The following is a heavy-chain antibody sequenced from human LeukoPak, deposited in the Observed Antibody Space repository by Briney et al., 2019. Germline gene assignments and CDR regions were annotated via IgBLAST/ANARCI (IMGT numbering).Heavy chain of an antibody. CDR1: GGTFSSYA. Sequence: ASVKVSCKASGGTFSSYAISWVRQGPGPGLEWMGGIIPIFGTANYAQKFPGRVTITADESTSTAYMELSSLRSEDTAVYYCARDRSIAARAGFDYWGQGTLVTVSS. D-gene: IGHD6-6*01. V-gene: IGHV1-69*13. CDR2: IIPIFGTA. J-gene: IGHJ4*02. CDR3: ARDRSIAARAGFDY.